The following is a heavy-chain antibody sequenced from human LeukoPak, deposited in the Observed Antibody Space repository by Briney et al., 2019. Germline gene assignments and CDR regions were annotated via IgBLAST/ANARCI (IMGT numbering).Heavy chain of an antibody. D-gene: IGHD3-22*01. Sequence: SETLSLTFAVYGGSFSGYYWSWIRQPPGKGLEWIGEINHSGSTNYNPSLKSRVTISVDTSKNQFSLKLSSVTAADTAVYYCARITPYYYDSSGYGAFDIWGQGTMVTVSS. CDR2: INHSGST. CDR1: GGSFSGYY. V-gene: IGHV4-34*01. J-gene: IGHJ3*02. CDR3: ARITPYYYDSSGYGAFDI.